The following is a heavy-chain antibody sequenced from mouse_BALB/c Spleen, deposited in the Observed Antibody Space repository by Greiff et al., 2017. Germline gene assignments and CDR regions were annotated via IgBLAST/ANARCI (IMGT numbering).Heavy chain of an antibody. V-gene: IGHV1S22*01. D-gene: IGHD2-2*01. Sequence: LKQPGSELVRPGASVKLSCKASGYTFTSYWMHWVKQRPGQGLEWIGNIYPGSGSTNYDEKFKSKATLTVDTSSSTAYMQLSSLTSEDSAVYYCTRFRLPIYAMDYWGQGTSVTVSS. CDR3: TRFRLPIYAMDY. CDR2: IYPGSGST. CDR1: GYTFTSYW. J-gene: IGHJ4*01.